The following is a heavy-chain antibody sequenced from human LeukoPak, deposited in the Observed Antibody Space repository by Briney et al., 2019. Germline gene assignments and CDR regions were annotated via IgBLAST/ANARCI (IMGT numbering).Heavy chain of an antibody. CDR1: GGSISSYY. D-gene: IGHD6-13*01. V-gene: IGHV4-59*01. J-gene: IGHJ5*02. CDR3: ARSGYSSPVGRFDP. Sequence: SETLSLTCTVSGGSISSYYWSWIRQPPGKGLEWIGYIYYSGSTNYNPSLKSRVTISVDTSKNQFSLKLSSVTAADTAVYYCARSGYSSPVGRFDPWGQGTLVTVSS. CDR2: IYYSGST.